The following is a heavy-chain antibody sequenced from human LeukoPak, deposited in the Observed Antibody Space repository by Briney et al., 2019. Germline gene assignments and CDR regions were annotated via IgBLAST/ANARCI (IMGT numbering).Heavy chain of an antibody. CDR2: ISSSSSYI. J-gene: IGHJ4*02. CDR3: AKQNLTEAPDY. V-gene: IGHV3-21*04. Sequence: GGSLRLSCAASGFTFSSYSMNWVRQAPGKGLEWVSSISSSSSYIYYADSVKGRFTISRDNSKNTLYLQMNSLRAEDTAVYYCAKQNLTEAPDYWGQGTLVTVSS. CDR1: GFTFSSYS. D-gene: IGHD1-14*01.